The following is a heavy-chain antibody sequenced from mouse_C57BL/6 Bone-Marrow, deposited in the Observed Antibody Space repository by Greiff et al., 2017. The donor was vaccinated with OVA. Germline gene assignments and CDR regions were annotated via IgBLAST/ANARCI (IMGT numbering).Heavy chain of an antibody. Sequence: VKLQESGAELVRPGASVKLSCKASGYTFTDYYINWVKQRPGQGLEWIARIYPGSGNTYYNEKFKGKATLTAEKSSSTAYMQLSSLTSEDSAVYFCARSGIYYGSSYWYFDVWGTGTTVTVSS. V-gene: IGHV1-76*01. D-gene: IGHD1-1*01. J-gene: IGHJ1*03. CDR2: IYPGSGNT. CDR3: ARSGIYYGSSYWYFDV. CDR1: GYTFTDYY.